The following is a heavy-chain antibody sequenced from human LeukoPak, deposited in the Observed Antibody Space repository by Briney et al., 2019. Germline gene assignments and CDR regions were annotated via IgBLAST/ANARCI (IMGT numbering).Heavy chain of an antibody. V-gene: IGHV1-69*13. CDR3: ASSLWSGYYIYYMDV. D-gene: IGHD3-3*01. CDR2: IIPIFATA. CDR1: VGTFSSYA. J-gene: IGHJ6*03. Sequence: SVKVSFKASVGTFSSYAISWVRQAPGQGHEWMGGIIPIFATANYAQKFQGRVTITADESTSTAYMELSSLRSEDTAVYYCASSLWSGYYIYYMDVWGKGTTVTVSS.